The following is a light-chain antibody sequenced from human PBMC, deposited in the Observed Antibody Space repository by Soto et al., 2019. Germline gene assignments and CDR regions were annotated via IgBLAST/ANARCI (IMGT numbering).Light chain of an antibody. Sequence: QSALTQPASVSGSPGQSITISCTGTSSDVCGYNYVSWYQQHPGKAPKLMIYDVSNRPSGVSNRFSGSKSGNTASLTISGLQAEDEADYYCSSYTSSSSVLFGGGTKLTVL. CDR3: SSYTSSSSVL. V-gene: IGLV2-14*03. CDR1: SSDVCGYNY. J-gene: IGLJ2*01. CDR2: DVS.